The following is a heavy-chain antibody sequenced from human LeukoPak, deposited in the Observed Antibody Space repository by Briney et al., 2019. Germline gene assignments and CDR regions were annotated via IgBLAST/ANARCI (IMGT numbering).Heavy chain of an antibody. V-gene: IGHV3-9*01. Sequence: GGSLRLSCAASGFTFDNYAMNWVRQAPGKGLEWVSGISWNSGRIGYADSVKGRFTISRDNAKNSLYLQMNSLRPEDTALYYCAKAHGSSGDFYYGMDIWGQGTTVTVSS. D-gene: IGHD3-10*01. CDR1: GFTFDNYA. CDR2: ISWNSGRI. J-gene: IGHJ6*02. CDR3: AKAHGSSGDFYYGMDI.